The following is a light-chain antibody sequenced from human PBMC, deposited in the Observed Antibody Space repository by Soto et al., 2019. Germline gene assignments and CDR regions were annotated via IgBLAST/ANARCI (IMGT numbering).Light chain of an antibody. CDR2: EVT. V-gene: IGLV2-14*01. CDR3: SSYTSRSTLV. Sequence: QSVLTQPASVSGSPGQSITISCTGTSSDVGGYNYVSWYQQHPGKAPKLMIYEVTNRPSGVSNRFSGSKSGNTASLTISGLQAEDEAAYYCSSYTSRSTLVFGTGTKVTVL. CDR1: SSDVGGYNY. J-gene: IGLJ1*01.